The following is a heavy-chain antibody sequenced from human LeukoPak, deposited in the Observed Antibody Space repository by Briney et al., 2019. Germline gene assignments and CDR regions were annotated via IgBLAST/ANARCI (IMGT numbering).Heavy chain of an antibody. CDR3: ARHKSGYSSTTPLDY. J-gene: IGHJ4*02. V-gene: IGHV4-59*08. Sequence: SETLSLTCTVSGGSISSYYWSWIRQPPGKGLEWIGDIYYSGSTNYNPSLKSRVTISVDMSTNQFSLKLSSVTAADTAVYYCARHKSGYSSTTPLDYWGQGTLVTVSS. D-gene: IGHD6-13*01. CDR1: GGSISSYY. CDR2: IYYSGST.